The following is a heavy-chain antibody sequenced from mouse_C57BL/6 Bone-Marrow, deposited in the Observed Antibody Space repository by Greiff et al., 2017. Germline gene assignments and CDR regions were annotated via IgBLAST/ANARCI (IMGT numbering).Heavy chain of an antibody. CDR3: TPHQAWFAY. V-gene: IGHV14-4*01. J-gene: IGHJ3*01. CDR2: IDPENGDT. Sequence: DVQLQESGAELVRPGASVKLSCTASGFNIKDDYMHWVKQRPEQGLEWIGWIDPENGDTEYASKFQGKATITADTSSNTAYLQLSSLTSEDTAVXYCTPHQAWFAYWGQGTLVTVSA. CDR1: GFNIKDDY.